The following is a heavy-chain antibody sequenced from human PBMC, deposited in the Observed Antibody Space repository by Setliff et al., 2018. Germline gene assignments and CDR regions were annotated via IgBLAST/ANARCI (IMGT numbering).Heavy chain of an antibody. Sequence: SETLSLTCAASGSSITSSNWWSWVRQPPGKGLEWIGQIFHSGSTHYNPSLKSRLTISVDQSKNQFSLKLKSVTAADTAVYYCARLESLGDLSLYGLWFDPWGEGTLVTVSS. CDR2: IFHSGST. CDR3: ARLESLGDLSLYGLWFDP. V-gene: IGHV4-4*02. D-gene: IGHD3-16*02. J-gene: IGHJ5*02. CDR1: GSSITSSNW.